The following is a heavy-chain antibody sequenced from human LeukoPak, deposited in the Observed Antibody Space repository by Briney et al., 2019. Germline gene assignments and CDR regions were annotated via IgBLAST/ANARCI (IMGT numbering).Heavy chain of an antibody. J-gene: IGHJ4*02. V-gene: IGHV3-53*01. CDR3: ARDTYGDGDY. Sequence: PGGSLRLSCAASGFTVSSNYMSWVRQAPGKGLEWVSVIYSGGSTYYADSVKGRFTISRDNTENSLYLQMNSLRAEDTAVYYCARDTYGDGDYWGQGTLVAVSS. D-gene: IGHD2-8*01. CDR2: IYSGGST. CDR1: GFTVSSNY.